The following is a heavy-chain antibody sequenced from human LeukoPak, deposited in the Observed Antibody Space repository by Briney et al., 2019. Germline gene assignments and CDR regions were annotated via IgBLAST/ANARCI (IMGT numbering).Heavy chain of an antibody. J-gene: IGHJ4*02. Sequence: GGSLRLSCAASGFTFSSYEMNWVRQAPGKGLEWVSYISSSGSTIYYADSVKGRFTISRDNAKNSLYLQMNSLRAEDTAVYYCAREGAVTTISDFDYWGQGTLVTVSS. CDR1: GFTFSSYE. V-gene: IGHV3-48*03. CDR2: ISSSGSTI. CDR3: AREGAVTTISDFDY. D-gene: IGHD4-11*01.